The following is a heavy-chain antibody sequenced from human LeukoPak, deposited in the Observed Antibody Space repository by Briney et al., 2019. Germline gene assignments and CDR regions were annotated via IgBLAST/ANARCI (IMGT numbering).Heavy chain of an antibody. J-gene: IGHJ4*02. CDR2: ISGSGSST. V-gene: IGHV3-23*01. CDR1: GFTFSSYA. CDR3: AKDTNYDPRGLDY. Sequence: GGSLRLSCAASGFTFSSYAMSWVRQAPGKGLEWVSGISGSGSSTYYADSVKGRFTISRDNSKDTVHLQMNSLRAEDTAVYYCAKDTNYDPRGLDYWGQGTLVTVSS. D-gene: IGHD2-8*01.